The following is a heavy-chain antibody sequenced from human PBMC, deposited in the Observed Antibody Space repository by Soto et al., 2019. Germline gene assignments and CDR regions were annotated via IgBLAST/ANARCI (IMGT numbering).Heavy chain of an antibody. V-gene: IGHV4-34*01. J-gene: IGHJ4*02. CDR3: ARTGIARPIDY. Sequence: PSETLSLTCAVYGGSFSGYYWGWIRQPPGKGLEWIGEINHSGSTNYNPSLKSRVTISVDTSKNQFSLKLSSVTAADTAVYYCARTGIARPIDYWGQGTLVTVSS. D-gene: IGHD6-13*01. CDR1: GGSFSGYY. CDR2: INHSGST.